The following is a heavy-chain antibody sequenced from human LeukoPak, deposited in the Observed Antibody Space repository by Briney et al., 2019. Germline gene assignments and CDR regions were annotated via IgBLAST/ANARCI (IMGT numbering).Heavy chain of an antibody. J-gene: IGHJ4*02. Sequence: GGSLRLSCAASGFTFSSYAMSWVRQAPGKGLEWVSAISGSGRSTYYADSVKGRFTISRDNSKNTLYLQMNSLRAEDTAVYYCAKRGSRILSSGYYFDYWGQGTLVTVSS. D-gene: IGHD3-22*01. CDR1: GFTFSSYA. V-gene: IGHV3-23*01. CDR3: AKRGSRILSSGYYFDY. CDR2: ISGSGRST.